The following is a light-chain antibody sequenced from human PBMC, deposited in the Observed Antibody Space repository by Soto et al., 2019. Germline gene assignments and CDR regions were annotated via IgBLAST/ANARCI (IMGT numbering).Light chain of an antibody. J-gene: IGKJ4*01. Sequence: EIVLTQSPGTLSLSPGERATLSCRASESVSSSYLAWYQQKPGQAPRLLIYGASSRATGIPDRFSGSGSGTDFTLTISSLEPEDFAVYYCQQYGSSPPITFGGGTKV. V-gene: IGKV3-20*01. CDR1: ESVSSSY. CDR3: QQYGSSPPIT. CDR2: GAS.